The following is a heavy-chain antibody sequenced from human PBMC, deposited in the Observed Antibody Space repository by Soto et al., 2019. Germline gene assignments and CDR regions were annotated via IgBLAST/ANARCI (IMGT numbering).Heavy chain of an antibody. CDR1: GFTFSTYW. CDR3: ERGAKGQWLVDY. D-gene: IGHD6-19*01. V-gene: IGHV3-74*01. Sequence: EVQLVESGGGLVQPGGSLRLSCEASGFTFSTYWLHWVRQAPGKGLVWVSRVNMDGSTTTYADSVKGRFTISRDNAKNTVYLQMNSLRDGDTAVYYCERGAKGQWLVDYWGQGTLVTVSS. CDR2: VNMDGSTT. J-gene: IGHJ4*02.